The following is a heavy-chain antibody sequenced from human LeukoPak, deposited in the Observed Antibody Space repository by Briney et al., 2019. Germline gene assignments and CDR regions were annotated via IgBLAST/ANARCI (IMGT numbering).Heavy chain of an antibody. CDR3: ARDQVAGTGWFDY. CDR1: GGTFRSYA. Sequence: SVKVSCKASGGTFRSYAISWVRQAPGQGLEWMGRIIPISGIANYAQKFQGRVTITADKSTSTAYMELSSLRSEDTAVYYCARDQVAGTGWFDYWGQGTLVTVSS. J-gene: IGHJ4*02. D-gene: IGHD6-19*01. CDR2: IIPISGIA. V-gene: IGHV1-69*04.